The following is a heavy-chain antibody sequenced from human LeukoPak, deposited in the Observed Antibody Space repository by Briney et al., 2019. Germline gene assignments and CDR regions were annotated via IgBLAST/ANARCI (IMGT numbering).Heavy chain of an antibody. D-gene: IGHD1-7*01. CDR1: GGSFSNYY. CDR2: INDSGRT. J-gene: IGHJ6*03. CDR3: ARRWNYGRNYYIDV. V-gene: IGHV4-34*01. Sequence: SETLSLTCAVYGGSFSNYYWSWIRQPPGKRLEWIGEINDSGRTNYNPSLMSRVTVSVDTSKKQFSLRLTSVTATDTAVYYCARRWNYGRNYYIDVWGKGATVSVSS.